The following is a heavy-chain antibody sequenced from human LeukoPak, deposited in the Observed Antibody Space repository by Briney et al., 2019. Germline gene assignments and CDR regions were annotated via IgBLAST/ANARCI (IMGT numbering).Heavy chain of an antibody. Sequence: PSETLSLICAVYGGSFSGYYWSWIRQPPGKGLEWIGEINHSGSTNYNPSLKSRVTISVDTSKNQFSLKLSSVTAADTAVYYCARGIAAVAYWGQGTLVTVSS. V-gene: IGHV4-34*01. CDR3: ARGIAAVAY. CDR2: INHSGST. J-gene: IGHJ4*02. CDR1: GGSFSGYY. D-gene: IGHD6-19*01.